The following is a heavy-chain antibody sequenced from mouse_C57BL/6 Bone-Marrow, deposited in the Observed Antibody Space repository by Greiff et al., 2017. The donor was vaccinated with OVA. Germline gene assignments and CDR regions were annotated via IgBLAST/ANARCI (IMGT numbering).Heavy chain of an antibody. J-gene: IGHJ2*01. CDR3: ARPLANWVFDY. CDR1: GYTFTSYW. CDR2: IHPNSGST. V-gene: IGHV1-64*01. Sequence: QVQLQQPGAELVKPGASVKLSCKASGYTFTSYWMHWVKQRPGQGLEWIGMIHPNSGSTNYNEKFKSKATLTVDKSSNTAYMQLSSLTSEDSAVYYCARPLANWVFDYWGQGTTLTVSS. D-gene: IGHD4-1*01.